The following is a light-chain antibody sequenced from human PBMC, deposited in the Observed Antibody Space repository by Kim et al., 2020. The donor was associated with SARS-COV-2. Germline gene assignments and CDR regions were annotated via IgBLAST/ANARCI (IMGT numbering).Light chain of an antibody. V-gene: IGKV3-11*01. CDR3: QQRSNWLT. CDR1: QSVSSY. Sequence: LSLSPGESATRSCRASQSVSSYLAWYQQKPGQAPRLLIYDASNRATGIPARFSGSGSGTDFTLTISSLEPEDFAVYYCQQRSNWLTFGGGTKLEI. CDR2: DAS. J-gene: IGKJ4*01.